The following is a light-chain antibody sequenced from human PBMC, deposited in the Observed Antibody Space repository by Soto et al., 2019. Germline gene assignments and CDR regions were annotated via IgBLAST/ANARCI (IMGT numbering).Light chain of an antibody. J-gene: IGLJ2*01. CDR3: CSYTSISTVV. CDR1: SSDVGGYNY. Sequence: QSVLTQPASVSGSPGQSITISCTGTSSDVGGYNYVSWYQHHPGKAPKLVLFGVSDRPSGVSHRFSGSKSGNTASLTISGLQAEDAADYYCCSYTSISTVVFGGGTKVTVL. V-gene: IGLV2-14*01. CDR2: GVS.